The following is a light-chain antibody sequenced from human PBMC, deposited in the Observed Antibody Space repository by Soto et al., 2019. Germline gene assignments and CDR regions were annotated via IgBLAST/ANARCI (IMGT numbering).Light chain of an antibody. J-gene: IGKJ5*01. V-gene: IGKV3-11*01. CDR2: GAS. CDR3: QQRRNWPIT. CDR1: QSVSTN. Sequence: EIVMTQSPATLSVPPGERATLSCRASQSVSTNFAWYQQRPGQAPRLLFYGASIRATAVPARFTASGSGTDFTLTISSLEPEDFAVYYCQQRRNWPITFGQGTRREIK.